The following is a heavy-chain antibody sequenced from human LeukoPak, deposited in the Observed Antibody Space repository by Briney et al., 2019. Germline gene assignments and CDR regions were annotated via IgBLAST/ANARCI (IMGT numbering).Heavy chain of an antibody. Sequence: GGSLRLSCAASGFTFSSYSMNWVRQAPGKGLEGVSSISSSSSYIYYADSVRGRFTISRDNAKTSLYLQMNSLRAEDTAVYYCARGHYDVLTDSLNQFAYWGQGTLVTVSS. CDR1: GFTFSSYS. CDR3: ARGHYDVLTDSLNQFAY. J-gene: IGHJ4*02. D-gene: IGHD3-9*01. CDR2: ISSSSSYI. V-gene: IGHV3-21*01.